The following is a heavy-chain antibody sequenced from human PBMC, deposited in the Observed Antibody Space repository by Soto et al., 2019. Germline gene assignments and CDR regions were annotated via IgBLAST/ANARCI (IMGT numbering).Heavy chain of an antibody. CDR3: ARARCYRGVSITIFGVVIARQTPFDP. CDR1: GWSFSGNY. J-gene: IGHJ5*02. V-gene: IGHV4-34*12. D-gene: IGHD3-3*01. CDR2: IIHCGST. Sequence: KPSETLSLTCAVYGWSFSGNYWCWFRQPPGKGREWIGDIIHCGSTNYNPSLKSRGTISVDTSKNQVSLKLSSVTAADTAVYYCARARCYRGVSITIFGVVIARQTPFDPWGQGTLVTVSS.